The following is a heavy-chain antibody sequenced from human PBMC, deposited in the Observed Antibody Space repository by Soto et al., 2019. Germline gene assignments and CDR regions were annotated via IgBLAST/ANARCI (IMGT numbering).Heavy chain of an antibody. V-gene: IGHV1-8*02. Sequence: ASVKVSCKASGYTFTSYDINWVRQATGQGLEWMGWMNPNSGNTGYAQKFQGRVTMTRNTSMSTGYMELSSLRSEDTDMYFCSRIVTGVNCYYYYYIDGWGKGTTVTVSS. CDR3: SRIVTGVNCYYYYYIDG. CDR1: GYTFTSYD. CDR2: MNPNSGNT. D-gene: IGHD3-22*01. J-gene: IGHJ6*03.